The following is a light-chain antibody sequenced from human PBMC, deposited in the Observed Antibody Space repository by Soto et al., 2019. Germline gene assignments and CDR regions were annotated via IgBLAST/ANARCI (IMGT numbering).Light chain of an antibody. CDR1: QSFNIA. J-gene: IGKJ5*01. CDR3: QLGRPRIT. V-gene: IGKV3-11*01. CDR2: DGS. Sequence: EVLVTQSPATLAFSPGERATLSCSASQSFNIALACYQQAPGQAPRLRIYDGSTRATGIPARFTGSESDTDFTLTISRLQPEDFAVYYCQLGRPRITLGQGTRLEIK.